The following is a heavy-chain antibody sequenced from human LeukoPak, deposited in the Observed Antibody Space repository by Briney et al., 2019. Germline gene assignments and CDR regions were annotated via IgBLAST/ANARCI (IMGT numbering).Heavy chain of an antibody. CDR3: ARGAAAAGNNWFDP. J-gene: IGHJ5*02. CDR1: GYTFTSYG. CDR2: ISAYNGNT. D-gene: IGHD6-13*01. Sequence: ALVKVSCKASGYTFTSYGISWVRQAPGQGLEWMGWISAYNGNTNYAQKLQGRVTMTTDTSTSTAYMELRSLRSDDTAVYYCARGAAAAGNNWFDPWGQGTLVTVSS. V-gene: IGHV1-18*01.